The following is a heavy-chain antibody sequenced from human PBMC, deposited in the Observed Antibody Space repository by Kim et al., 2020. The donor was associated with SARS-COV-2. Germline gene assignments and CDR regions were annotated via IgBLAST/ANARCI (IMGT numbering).Heavy chain of an antibody. Sequence: YNPSLKSEVTISVDTSKNQFSLKLSSVTAADTAVYYCARPGGLLHTFWDYWGQGTLVTVSS. J-gene: IGHJ4*02. CDR3: ARPGGLLHTFWDY. D-gene: IGHD1-26*01. V-gene: IGHV4-39*01.